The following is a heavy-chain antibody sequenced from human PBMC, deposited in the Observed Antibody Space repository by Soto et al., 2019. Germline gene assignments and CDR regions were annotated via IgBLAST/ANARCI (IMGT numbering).Heavy chain of an antibody. CDR1: GYTFTSYG. D-gene: IGHD1-26*01. CDR3: ARVPGIVGATGWFDP. V-gene: IGHV1-18*01. CDR2: ISAYNGNT. J-gene: IGHJ5*02. Sequence: QVPLVQSGAEVKKPGASVKVSCKASGYTFTSYGISWVRQAPGQGLEWMGWISAYNGNTNYAQKLQGRVTMTTDTYTSTAYMELRSLRSDDTAVYYCARVPGIVGATGWFDPWGQGTLVTVSS.